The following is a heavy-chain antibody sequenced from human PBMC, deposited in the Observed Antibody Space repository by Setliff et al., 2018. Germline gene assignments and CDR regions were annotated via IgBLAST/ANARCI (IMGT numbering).Heavy chain of an antibody. CDR1: GYTFTGYY. J-gene: IGHJ6*03. CDR2: INPNNGDT. D-gene: IGHD3-22*01. CDR3: VREGVDSRSSTDYRYYMDV. V-gene: IGHV1-2*06. Sequence: ASVKVSCKASGYTFTGYYIHWVRQAPGQRLEWMGRINPNNGDTDYVQKFQGRVTMIRDTSKSTVYMELRSLRLDDTAVFYCVREGVDSRSSTDYRYYMDVWGKGTTVTVSS.